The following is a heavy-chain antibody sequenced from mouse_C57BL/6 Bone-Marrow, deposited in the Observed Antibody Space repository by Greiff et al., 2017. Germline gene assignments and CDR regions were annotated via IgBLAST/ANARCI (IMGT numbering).Heavy chain of an antibody. CDR1: GYTFTSYG. D-gene: IGHD2-2*01. CDR3: ARGDGYDANFDV. Sequence: VKLVESGAELARPGASVKLSCKASGYTFTSYGISWVKQRTGQGLEWIGEIYPRSGNTYYNEKFKGKATLTADKSSSTAYMELRSLTSEDSAVYFCARGDGYDANFDVWGTGTTVTVSS. V-gene: IGHV1-81*01. J-gene: IGHJ1*03. CDR2: IYPRSGNT.